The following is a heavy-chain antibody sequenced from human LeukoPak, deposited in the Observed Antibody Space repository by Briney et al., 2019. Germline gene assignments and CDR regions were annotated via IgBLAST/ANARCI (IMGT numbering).Heavy chain of an antibody. D-gene: IGHD1-26*01. CDR1: GYTFTGYY. CDR2: INPNSGGT. CDR3: AGDRIVEGTIVDFDY. Sequence: ASVKVSCKASGYTFTGYYMHGVRQAPGQGLEWMGRINPNSGGTNYARRFQGGVTMTRDRSSSPAYMGLSRLRSDDTAVYYCAGDRIVEGTIVDFDYWGQGTLVTVSS. V-gene: IGHV1-2*06. J-gene: IGHJ4*02.